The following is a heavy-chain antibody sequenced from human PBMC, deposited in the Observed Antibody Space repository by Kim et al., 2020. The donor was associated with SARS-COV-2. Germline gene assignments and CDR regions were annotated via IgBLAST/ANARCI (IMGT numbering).Heavy chain of an antibody. CDR3: ATDDNNGYCSGGSCYGMDV. V-gene: IGHV1-24*01. J-gene: IGHJ6*02. CDR2: FDPEDGET. D-gene: IGHD2-15*01. CDR1: GYTLTELS. Sequence: ASVKVSCKVSGYTLTELSMHWVRQAPGKGLEWMGGFDPEDGETIYAQKLQGRVTMTEDTSTDTAYMELSSLRSEDTAVYYCATDDNNGYCSGGSCYGMDVWGQGTTVTVSS.